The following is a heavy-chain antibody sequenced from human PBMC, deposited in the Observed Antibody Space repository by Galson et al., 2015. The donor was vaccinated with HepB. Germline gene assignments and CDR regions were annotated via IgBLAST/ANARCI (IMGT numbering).Heavy chain of an antibody. Sequence: SVKVSCKASGYTFTSYYMHWVRQAPGQGLEWMEGIIPIFGTANYAQKFQGRVTITADESTSTAYMELSSLRSEDTAVYYCARGAGEIQLWLPLDYWGQGTLVTVSS. CDR2: IIPIFGTA. CDR3: ARGAGEIQLWLPLDY. D-gene: IGHD5-18*01. J-gene: IGHJ4*02. CDR1: GYTFTSYY. V-gene: IGHV1-69*13.